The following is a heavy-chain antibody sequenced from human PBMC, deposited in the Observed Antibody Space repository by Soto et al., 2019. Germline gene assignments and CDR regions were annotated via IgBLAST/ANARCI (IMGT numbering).Heavy chain of an antibody. D-gene: IGHD2-2*03. V-gene: IGHV1-18*01. CDR2: ISAYNGNT. J-gene: IGHJ6*02. Sequence: ASVKVSCKASGYTFTSYGISWVRQAPGQGLEWMGWISAYNGNTNYAQKLQGRVTMTTDTSTSTAYMELRSLRSDDTAVYYCARDWVDIVVVPAANYYYYYGMDVWGQGTTVTVSS. CDR3: ARDWVDIVVVPAANYYYYYGMDV. CDR1: GYTFTSYG.